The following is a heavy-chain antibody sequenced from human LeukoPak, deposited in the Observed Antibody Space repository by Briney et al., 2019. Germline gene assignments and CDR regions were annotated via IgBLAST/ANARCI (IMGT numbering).Heavy chain of an antibody. V-gene: IGHV3-15*07. CDR3: TTQSGAWNFDY. CDR1: GFSFSDTW. D-gene: IGHD1-1*01. Sequence: GGSLRLSCAASGFSFSDTWTNWVRQAPGKGLEWVGLIKRKTDDGTTDYAAPEKGRFTIPRDDSKNTLYLQMNSLKTEDTAVYYCTTQSGAWNFDYWGQGTLVTVSS. CDR2: IKRKTDDGTT. J-gene: IGHJ4*02.